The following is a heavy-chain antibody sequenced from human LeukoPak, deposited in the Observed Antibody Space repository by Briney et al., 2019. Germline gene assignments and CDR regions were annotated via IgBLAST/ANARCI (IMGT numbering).Heavy chain of an antibody. Sequence: GGSLRLSXAXSGFTFSKYAXSWVRQAPGKGVEWVSGINAAAGTEYPESVKGRFPISRDNSKNTLSLQINSLRAEDTALYYCAKDGRTSSPKWGQGSLVTVSS. CDR1: GFTFSKYA. V-gene: IGHV3-23*01. CDR2: INAAAGT. J-gene: IGHJ4*02. D-gene: IGHD1-26*01. CDR3: AKDGRTSSPK.